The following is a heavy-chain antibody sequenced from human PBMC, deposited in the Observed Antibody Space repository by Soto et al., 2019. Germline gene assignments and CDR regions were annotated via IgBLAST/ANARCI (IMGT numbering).Heavy chain of an antibody. CDR1: GYPVTAYY. CDR2: INPATGAA. CDR3: ARGGGVGVAGSAAFDM. D-gene: IGHD3-3*01. V-gene: IGHV1-2*02. Sequence: QLHLVQSGAVVKKPGASVTASCSASGYPVTAYYMHWVRQAPGRGLEWMGGINPATGAAKYTQTFPGRVTMTRDTSTSTVFMELSGLTSEDTAVFYCARGGGVGVAGSAAFDMWGQGTLVTVSS. J-gene: IGHJ3*02.